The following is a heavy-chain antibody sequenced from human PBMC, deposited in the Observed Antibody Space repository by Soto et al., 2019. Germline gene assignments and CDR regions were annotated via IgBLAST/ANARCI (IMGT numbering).Heavy chain of an antibody. V-gene: IGHV4-34*01. J-gene: IGHJ5*02. Sequence: SETLSLTCAVYGGSFSGYYWSWIRQPPGKGLEWIGEINHSGSTNYNPSLKSRVTISVDTSKNQFSLKLSSVTAADTAVYYCASGRRRYQPMGIYPWGQGTLVTVSS. D-gene: IGHD2-2*01. CDR2: INHSGST. CDR3: ASGRRRYQPMGIYP. CDR1: GGSFSGYY.